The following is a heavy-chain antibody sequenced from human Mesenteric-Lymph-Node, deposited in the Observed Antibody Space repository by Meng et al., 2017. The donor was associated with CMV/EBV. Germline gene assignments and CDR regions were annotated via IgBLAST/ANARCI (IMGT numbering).Heavy chain of an antibody. V-gene: IGHV3-21*01. J-gene: IGHJ4*02. CDR2: ISGASNYI. CDR3: ATIGWYVPTFDY. D-gene: IGHD6-19*01. CDR1: GLTFSSYS. Sequence: GGSLRLSCAASGLTFSSYSMNWVRQAPGKGLEWVSSISGASNYIYYADSVKGRFTISRDNAKNSLYLQMNSLTTEDTAVYYCATIGWYVPTFDYWGQGTLVTVSS.